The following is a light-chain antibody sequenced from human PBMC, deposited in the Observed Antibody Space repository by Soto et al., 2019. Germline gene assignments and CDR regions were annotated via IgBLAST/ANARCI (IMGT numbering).Light chain of an antibody. Sequence: QSVLTQPPSVSGAPGQRVTISCTGSNSNIGAGYDVHWFRQLPGTAPKLLIFAYTSRPSGVPDRVVVSRSGSSASLAIAGLQAEDEADYFCQSYDTSLNGGVIFGGGTKLTVL. CDR2: AYT. CDR3: QSYDTSLNGGVI. CDR1: NSNIGAGYD. J-gene: IGLJ2*01. V-gene: IGLV1-40*01.